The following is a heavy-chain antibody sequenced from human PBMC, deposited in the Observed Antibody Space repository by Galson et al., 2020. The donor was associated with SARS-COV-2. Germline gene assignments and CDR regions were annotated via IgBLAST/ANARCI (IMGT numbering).Heavy chain of an antibody. CDR2: IRSHAYVGKT. V-gene: IGHV3-49*03. CDR3: TTDKGAYYPYYYYGMDV. CDR1: YA. Sequence: YAIIWFLQPPGKGLEWLALIRSHAYVGKTEYAASVQGRFTISRDDSRSIVYLQMNSLITENTGVYYCTTDKGAYYPYYYYGMDVWGQGTTVTVSS. J-gene: IGHJ6*02. D-gene: IGHD3-10*01.